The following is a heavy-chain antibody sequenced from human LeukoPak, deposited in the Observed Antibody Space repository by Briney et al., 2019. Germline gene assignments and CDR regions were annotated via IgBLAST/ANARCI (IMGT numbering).Heavy chain of an antibody. CDR1: GFTFSSYG. J-gene: IGHJ4*02. Sequence: GGSLRLSCAASGFTFSSYGIHWFRQAPGKGLEWVAFIRYDGSNKYYADSVKGRFTISRDNSKNTLYLQMNSLRAEDTAVYYCAKDDYDSSVSHYWGQGTLVTVSS. CDR3: AKDDYDSSVSHY. D-gene: IGHD3-22*01. CDR2: IRYDGSNK. V-gene: IGHV3-30*02.